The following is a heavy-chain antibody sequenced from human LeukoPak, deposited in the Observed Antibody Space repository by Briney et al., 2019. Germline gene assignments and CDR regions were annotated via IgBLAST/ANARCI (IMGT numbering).Heavy chain of an antibody. CDR3: ARDKTYCGGDCYSDWFDP. Sequence: PGGSLRLSCAASGFTFSSYSMNWVRQAPGKGLEWVSSISSSSSYIYYADSVKGRLTISRDNAKNSLYLQMNSLRAEDTAVYYCARDKTYCGGDCYSDWFDPWGQGTLVTVSS. CDR1: GFTFSSYS. D-gene: IGHD2-21*02. V-gene: IGHV3-21*01. CDR2: ISSSSSYI. J-gene: IGHJ5*02.